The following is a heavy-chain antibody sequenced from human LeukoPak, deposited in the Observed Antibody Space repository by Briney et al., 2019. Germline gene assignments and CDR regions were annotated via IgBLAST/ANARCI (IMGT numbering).Heavy chain of an antibody. J-gene: IGHJ5*02. CDR1: GGSISSSNW. Sequence: SGTLSLTCAVSGGSISSSNWWSWVRQPPGKGLEWIGEINHSGSTNYNPSLKSRVTISVDTSKNQFSLKLSSVTAADTAVYYCARRQRFTYYYGSGSYVVWFDPWGQGTLVTVSS. CDR3: ARRQRFTYYYGSGSYVVWFDP. V-gene: IGHV4-4*02. CDR2: INHSGST. D-gene: IGHD3-10*01.